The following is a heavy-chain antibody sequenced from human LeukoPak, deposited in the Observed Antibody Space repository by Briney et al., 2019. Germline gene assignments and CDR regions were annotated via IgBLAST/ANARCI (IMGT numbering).Heavy chain of an antibody. J-gene: IGHJ4*02. Sequence: ASVKVSCKASGYTFTSYDINWVRQATGQGLEWMGWMNPNSGNTGYAQKFQGRVPMTRNTSISTAYMELRSLRSDDTAVYYCARDLKRGYSSGRYSWGTGSSNDYWGQGTLVTVSS. D-gene: IGHD6-19*01. CDR1: GYTFTSYD. CDR2: MNPNSGNT. CDR3: ARDLKRGYSSGRYSWGTGSSNDY. V-gene: IGHV1-8*01.